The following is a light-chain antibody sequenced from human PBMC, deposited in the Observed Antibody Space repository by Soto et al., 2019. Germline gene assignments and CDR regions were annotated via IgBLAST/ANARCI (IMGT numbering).Light chain of an antibody. CDR1: SGHSNYA. J-gene: IGLJ3*02. V-gene: IGLV4-69*01. CDR2: LNSDGSH. Sequence: QPVLTQPPSASASLGASVKLTCTLSSGHSNYAIAWHQQQPEKGPRYLMKLNSDGSHNKGDGISDRFSGSSSGAERFLTISSLQSEDEADYYCQTWGAGIRVFGGGTKLTVL. CDR3: QTWGAGIRV.